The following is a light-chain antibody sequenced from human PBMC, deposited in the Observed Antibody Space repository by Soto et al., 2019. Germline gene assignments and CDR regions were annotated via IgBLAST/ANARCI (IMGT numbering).Light chain of an antibody. CDR1: QAIGNS. V-gene: IGKV1-39*01. CDR2: GTS. J-gene: IGKJ1*01. Sequence: DIQMTQSPSSLSASGGDRVAITCRTSQAIGNSLNWYQQKPGKAPNLLVYGTSTLQSGVPSRFSGSGSGTDFTLTISSLQREDFATYYCQQSYTSSWTFGQGTKV. CDR3: QQSYTSSWT.